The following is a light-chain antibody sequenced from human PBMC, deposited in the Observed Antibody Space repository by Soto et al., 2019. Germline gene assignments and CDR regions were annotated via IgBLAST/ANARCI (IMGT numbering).Light chain of an antibody. V-gene: IGKV3-20*01. CDR2: GAS. J-gene: IGKJ3*01. CDR3: QQYGSSPP. Sequence: EIVLTQSPVTLSLSPGERATLSCRASQSVSSSYLAWYQQKPGQAPRLLIYGASSRATGIPDRFSGSGSGTDFTLTISRLEPEDFAVYYCQQYGSSPPFGPGTKVDIK. CDR1: QSVSSSY.